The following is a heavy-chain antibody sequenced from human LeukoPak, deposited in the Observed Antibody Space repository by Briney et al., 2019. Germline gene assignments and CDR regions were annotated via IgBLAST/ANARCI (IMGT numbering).Heavy chain of an antibody. CDR3: AKEVAAGRKGIDY. CDR1: GFTFSSYA. CDR2: ITGSGGGT. J-gene: IGHJ4*02. D-gene: IGHD6-6*01. Sequence: GGSLRLSCAASGFTFSSYAMSWVRQAQGKGLEWVSGITGSGGGTYYADSVKGRFTISRDSSSNTLFLQIKSLRADDTATYYCAKEVAAGRKGIDYWGQGILVTVSS. V-gene: IGHV3-23*01.